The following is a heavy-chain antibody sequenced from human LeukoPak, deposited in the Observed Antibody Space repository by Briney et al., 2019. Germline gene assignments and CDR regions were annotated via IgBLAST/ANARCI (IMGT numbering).Heavy chain of an antibody. D-gene: IGHD1-1*01. CDR2: ISGGGIT. J-gene: IGHJ6*02. Sequence: GGSLRLSCAASGFIVSSNYMSWVRQAPGKGLEWVSVISGGGITYYTDSVKGRFTISRDNSKNTLYLQMNSLRAEDTAVYYCARDGASIDDQYYGLDVWGQGTTVTVSS. CDR3: ARDGASIDDQYYGLDV. V-gene: IGHV3-53*01. CDR1: GFIVSSNY.